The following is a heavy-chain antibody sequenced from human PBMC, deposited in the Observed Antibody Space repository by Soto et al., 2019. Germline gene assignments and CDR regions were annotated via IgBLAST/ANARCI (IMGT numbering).Heavy chain of an antibody. CDR2: IYYSGSI. CDR3: ARHHYYDSSGYYRPFDY. V-gene: IGHV4-59*01. J-gene: IGHJ4*02. D-gene: IGHD3-22*01. CDR1: GGPISSYY. Sequence: PSETLSLTCSVSGGPISSYYWSWIRQSPGKGLEWIGYIYYSGSINYNPSLKSRVTISVDTSKNQISLKVSSVTAADTAVYYCARHHYYDSSGYYRPFDYWGQGTLVTVSS.